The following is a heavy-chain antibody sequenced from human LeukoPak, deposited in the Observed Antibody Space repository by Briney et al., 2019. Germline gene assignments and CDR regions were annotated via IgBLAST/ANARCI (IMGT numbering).Heavy chain of an antibody. V-gene: IGHV3-30*04. CDR2: ISYDGSNK. Sequence: GGSLRLSCAASGFTFSSYAMHWVRQAPGKGLEWVTVISYDGSNKYYTDSVKGRFTISRDNSKNTLYLQMNSLRAEDTAVYYCARDPGAYSSSPIDYWGQGTLVTVPS. D-gene: IGHD6-6*01. CDR3: ARDPGAYSSSPIDY. J-gene: IGHJ4*02. CDR1: GFTFSSYA.